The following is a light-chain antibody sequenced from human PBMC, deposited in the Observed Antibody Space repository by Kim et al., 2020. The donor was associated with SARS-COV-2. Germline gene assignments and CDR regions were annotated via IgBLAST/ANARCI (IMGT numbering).Light chain of an antibody. CDR2: RDN. Sequence: QSVLTQPPSASGTPGQRVTISCSGSSSNIGSNYVYWYQQLPGTAPKLLIYRDNQRPSGVPDRFSGSKSGTSASLAISGLRSEDEADYYCAAWDDSLSCLVFGGGTQLTVL. CDR3: AAWDDSLSCLV. V-gene: IGLV1-47*01. CDR1: SSNIGSNY. J-gene: IGLJ3*02.